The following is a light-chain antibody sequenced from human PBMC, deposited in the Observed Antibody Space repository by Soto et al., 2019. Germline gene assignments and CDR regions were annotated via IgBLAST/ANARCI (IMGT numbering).Light chain of an antibody. CDR1: QSVSSSF. V-gene: IGKV3-20*01. CDR2: GAS. Sequence: EIVLTQSPGTLSLSPGERATLSCRASQSVSSSFLAWYQQKPGQAPRLLIYGASSRATGIPDRFSGSGSGTDFTLTIIRLEPEDFAVYYCHQYGSSPYTFGQGTKLGIK. J-gene: IGKJ2*01. CDR3: HQYGSSPYT.